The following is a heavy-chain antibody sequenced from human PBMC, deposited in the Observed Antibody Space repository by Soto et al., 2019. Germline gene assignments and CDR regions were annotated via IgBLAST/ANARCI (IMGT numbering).Heavy chain of an antibody. CDR3: ARDGGSY. CDR2: TSYDGDNK. Sequence: QVQLVESGGGVVQPGRSLRLSCAASGFTFSKYAMHWVRQTPGKGLQWVAVTSYDGDNKYYADSVRGRFTISRDNSKNPLYLQMNSLRVDDTATYYCARDGGSYWGQGTLVTVSS. J-gene: IGHJ4*02. D-gene: IGHD3-16*01. CDR1: GFTFSKYA. V-gene: IGHV3-30-3*01.